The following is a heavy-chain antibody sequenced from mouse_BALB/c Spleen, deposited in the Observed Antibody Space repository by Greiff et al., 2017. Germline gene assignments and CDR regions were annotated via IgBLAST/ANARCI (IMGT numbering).Heavy chain of an antibody. Sequence: EVQLQQSGPSLVKPSQTLSLTCSVTGDSITSGYWNWIRKFPGNKLEYMGYISYSGSTYYNPSLKSRISITRDTSKNQYYLQLNSVTTEDTATYYCARWDYRYDGYYYAMDYWGQGTSVTVSS. V-gene: IGHV3-8*02. CDR1: GDSITSGY. D-gene: IGHD2-14*01. CDR2: ISYSGST. J-gene: IGHJ4*01. CDR3: ARWDYRYDGYYYAMDY.